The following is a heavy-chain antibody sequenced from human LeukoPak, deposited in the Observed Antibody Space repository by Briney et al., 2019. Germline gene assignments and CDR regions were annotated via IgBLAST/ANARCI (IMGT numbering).Heavy chain of an antibody. D-gene: IGHD2-15*01. CDR2: IYYSGST. CDR3: ARAGYCSGGSCYPSFDYYYYYMDV. Sequence: SGTLSLTCTVSGGSISSGDYYWSWIRQPPGKGLEWIGYIYYSGSTYYNPSLKSRVTISVDTSKNQFSLKLSSVTAADTAVYYCARAGYCSGGSCYPSFDYYYYYMDVWGKGTTVTVSS. V-gene: IGHV4-30-4*08. J-gene: IGHJ6*03. CDR1: GGSISSGDYY.